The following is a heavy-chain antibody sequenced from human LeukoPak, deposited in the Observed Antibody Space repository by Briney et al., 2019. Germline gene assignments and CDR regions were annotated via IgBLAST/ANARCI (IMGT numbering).Heavy chain of an antibody. J-gene: IGHJ3*02. CDR1: GGTFSSYA. V-gene: IGHV1-18*01. Sequence: ASVKVSCKASGGTFSSYAISWVRQAPGQGLEWMGWISAYNGNTNYAQKFQGRVTMTTDTSTSIAYMELRSLRSDDTAVYYCARDPRIVGATTSYAFDIWGQGTMVTVSS. D-gene: IGHD1-26*01. CDR3: ARDPRIVGATTSYAFDI. CDR2: ISAYNGNT.